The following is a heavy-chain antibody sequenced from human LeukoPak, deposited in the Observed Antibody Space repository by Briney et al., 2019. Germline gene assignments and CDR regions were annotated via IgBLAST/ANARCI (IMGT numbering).Heavy chain of an antibody. J-gene: IGHJ4*02. D-gene: IGHD6-13*01. Sequence: GGSLRLSCGASGFTFSRYGMHWVRQAPGKGLEWVAIIWYDGSNKYYADSVKGRFTISRDDSKNTLYLQMNSLRAEDTAVYYCTRDVGAAGYWGQGTLVTVSS. V-gene: IGHV3-33*01. CDR2: IWYDGSNK. CDR1: GFTFSRYG. CDR3: TRDVGAAGY.